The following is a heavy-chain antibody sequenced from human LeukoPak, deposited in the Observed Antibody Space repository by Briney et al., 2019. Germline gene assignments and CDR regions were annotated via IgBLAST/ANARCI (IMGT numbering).Heavy chain of an antibody. CDR2: FDPEGGET. CDR1: GYTLTELS. D-gene: IGHD3-10*01. Sequence: GASVKVSCKVSGYTLTELSMHWVRQAPGKGLEWMGGFDPEGGETIYAQKFQGRVTMTEDTSTDTAYMELSSLRSEDTAVYYCATVIARRISMVRGVTLDYWGQGTLVTVSS. V-gene: IGHV1-24*01. J-gene: IGHJ4*02. CDR3: ATVIARRISMVRGVTLDY.